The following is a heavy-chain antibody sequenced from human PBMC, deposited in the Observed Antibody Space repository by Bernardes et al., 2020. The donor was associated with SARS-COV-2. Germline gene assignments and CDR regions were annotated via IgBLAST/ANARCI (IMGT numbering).Heavy chain of an antibody. D-gene: IGHD6-19*01. CDR2: ISWNSGSI. V-gene: IGHV3-9*01. CDR3: AKDIGSGWYSWYFDL. J-gene: IGHJ2*01. CDR1: GFTFDDYA. Sequence: GGSLRLSCAASGFTFDDYAMHWVRQAPGKGLEWVSGISWNSGSIGYADSVKGRFTISRDNAKNSLYLQMNSLRAEDTALYYCAKDIGSGWYSWYFDLWGRGTLVTVSS.